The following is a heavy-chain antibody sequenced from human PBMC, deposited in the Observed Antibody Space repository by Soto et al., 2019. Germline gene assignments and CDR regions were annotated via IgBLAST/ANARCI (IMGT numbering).Heavy chain of an antibody. CDR1: GFTFSSYA. Sequence: EVQLLESGGGLVQPGGSLRLSCAASGFTFSSYAMSWVRQAPGKGLEWVSAISGSGGSTYYADSVKGRFTISRDNSKNTLYLQMNSLRAEDTAVYYCAKTPIKYSSGWQYFDYWGQGTLVTVSS. CDR2: ISGSGGST. D-gene: IGHD6-19*01. V-gene: IGHV3-23*01. J-gene: IGHJ4*02. CDR3: AKTPIKYSSGWQYFDY.